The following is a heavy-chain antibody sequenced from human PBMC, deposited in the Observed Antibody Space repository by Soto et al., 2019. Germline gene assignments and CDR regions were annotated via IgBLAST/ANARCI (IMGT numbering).Heavy chain of an antibody. CDR2: IYYSGST. V-gene: IGHV4-30-4*01. CDR1: GGSISSGDHY. CDR3: AREFLTTTVTTPYNWFDP. Sequence: SETLSLTCTVSGGSISSGDHYWSWIRQPPGKGLEWIGNIYYSGSTHYNPSLRSRLSISLDTSKIQFSLKLSPVTAADTAVYYCAREFLTTTVTTPYNWFDPWGQGTLVTVSS. D-gene: IGHD4-17*01. J-gene: IGHJ5*02.